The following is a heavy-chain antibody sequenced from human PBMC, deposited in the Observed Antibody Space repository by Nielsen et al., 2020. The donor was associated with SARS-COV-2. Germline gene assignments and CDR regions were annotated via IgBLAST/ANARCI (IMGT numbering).Heavy chain of an antibody. D-gene: IGHD2-2*01. V-gene: IGHV1-24*01. Sequence: ASVKVSCKVSGYTLTELSMHWVRQAPGKGLEWMGGFDPEDGETIYAQKFQGRVTMTEDTSTDTAYMELSSLRSEDTAVYYCAREGGYCSSTSCVPWFDPWGQGTLVTVSS. J-gene: IGHJ5*02. CDR3: AREGGYCSSTSCVPWFDP. CDR1: GYTLTELS. CDR2: FDPEDGET.